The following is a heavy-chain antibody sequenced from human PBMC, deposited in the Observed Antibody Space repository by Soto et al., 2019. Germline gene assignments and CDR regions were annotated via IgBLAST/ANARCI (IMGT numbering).Heavy chain of an antibody. V-gene: IGHV1-69*01. CDR3: ARGGEMATTIPYFDY. D-gene: IGHD5-12*01. CDR1: GGTFSSYA. J-gene: IGHJ4*02. CDR2: IIPIFGTA. Sequence: QVQLVQSGAEVKKPGSSVKVSCKASGGTFSSYAIRWVRQAPGQGLEWMGGIIPIFGTANYAQKFQGRVTITADESTSTAYRELSSLRSEDTAVYYCARGGEMATTIPYFDYWGQGTLVTVSS.